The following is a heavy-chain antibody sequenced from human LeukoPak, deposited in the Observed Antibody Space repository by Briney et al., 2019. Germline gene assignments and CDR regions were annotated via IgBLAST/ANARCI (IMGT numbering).Heavy chain of an antibody. CDR2: IIPIFGTA. CDR3: ARVGASDSSGLPPFDY. D-gene: IGHD6-19*01. Sequence: ASVKVSCKASGGTFSSYAISWVRQAPGQGLEWMGGIIPIFGTANYAQKFQGRVTITADESTSTAYMELSSLRSEDTAVYYCARVGASDSSGLPPFDYWGQGTLVTVSS. J-gene: IGHJ4*02. V-gene: IGHV1-69*01. CDR1: GGTFSSYA.